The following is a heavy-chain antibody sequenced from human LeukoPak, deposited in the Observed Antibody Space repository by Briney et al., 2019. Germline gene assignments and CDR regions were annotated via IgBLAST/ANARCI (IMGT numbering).Heavy chain of an antibody. J-gene: IGHJ5*02. CDR1: GGSFSGYY. D-gene: IGHD3-9*01. V-gene: IGHV4-34*01. Sequence: PSETLSLTCAVYGGSFSGYYWSWIRQPPGKGLEWIGEINHSGSTNYNPSLKSRVTISVETSKNQFSLKLSSVTAADTAEYYCARDPNYDILTGYYFNWFDPWGQGTLVTVSS. CDR3: ARDPNYDILTGYYFNWFDP. CDR2: INHSGST.